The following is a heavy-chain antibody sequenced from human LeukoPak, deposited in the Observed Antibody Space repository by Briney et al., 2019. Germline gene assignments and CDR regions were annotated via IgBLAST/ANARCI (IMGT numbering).Heavy chain of an antibody. CDR3: ARGPNYYYYGMDV. Sequence: PSQTLSLTCTVSGGSISSGGYYWSWIRQHPGKGLEWIGYIHYSGSTYYNPSLKSRVTISVDTSKNQFSLKLSSVTAADTAVYYCARGPNYYYYGMDVWGKGTTVTVSS. V-gene: IGHV4-31*03. J-gene: IGHJ6*04. CDR1: GGSISSGGYY. CDR2: IHYSGST.